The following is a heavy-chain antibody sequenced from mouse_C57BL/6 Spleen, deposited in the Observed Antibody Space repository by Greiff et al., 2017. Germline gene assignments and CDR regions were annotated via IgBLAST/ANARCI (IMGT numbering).Heavy chain of an antibody. CDR2: ISSGSSTI. Sequence: DVMLVESGGGLVKPGGSLKLSCAASGFTFSDYGMHWVRQAPEKGLEWVAYISSGSSTIYYADTVKGRFTIYRDNAKNTLFLQMTSLRSEDTAMYYCAKTYYSNYATFDYWGQGTTLTVSS. CDR3: AKTYYSNYATFDY. D-gene: IGHD2-5*01. V-gene: IGHV5-17*01. J-gene: IGHJ2*01. CDR1: GFTFSDYG.